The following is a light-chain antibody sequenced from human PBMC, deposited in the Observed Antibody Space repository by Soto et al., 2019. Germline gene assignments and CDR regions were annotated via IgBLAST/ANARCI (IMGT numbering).Light chain of an antibody. Sequence: QSVLTQPPSVSGAPGQRVTIYCTGSSSNIGAGYDVRWYQQLPGTAPKLLIYGNSNRPSGVPDRFSGSKSGTSASLAITGLQAEDEADYYCQSYDSSLSGYVVFGGGTQLTVL. CDR1: SSNIGAGYD. CDR2: GNS. V-gene: IGLV1-40*01. CDR3: QSYDSSLSGYVV. J-gene: IGLJ2*01.